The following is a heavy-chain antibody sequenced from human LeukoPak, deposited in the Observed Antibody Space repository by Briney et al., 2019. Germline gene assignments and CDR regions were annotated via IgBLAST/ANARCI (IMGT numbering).Heavy chain of an antibody. CDR3: ARLHPGIAVAGPVDY. V-gene: IGHV4-59*08. CDR2: IYYSGST. J-gene: IGHJ4*02. Sequence: SETLSLTCTVSGGSISSYYWSWIRQPPGKGLEWIGYIYYSGSTNYNPSLKSRVTISADTSKNQFSLKLSSVTAADTAVYYCARLHPGIAVAGPVDYWGQGTLVTVSS. D-gene: IGHD6-19*01. CDR1: GGSISSYY.